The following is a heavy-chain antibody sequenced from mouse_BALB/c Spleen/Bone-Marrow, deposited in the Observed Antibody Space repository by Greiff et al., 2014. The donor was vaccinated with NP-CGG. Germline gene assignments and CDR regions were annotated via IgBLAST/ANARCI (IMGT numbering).Heavy chain of an antibody. J-gene: IGHJ2*01. CDR1: GYTFSSYW. V-gene: IGHV1-9*01. CDR3: ARRLLYYFDY. Sequence: SGAELMKPGASVKISCKATGYTFSSYWIEWVKQRPGHGLEWIGEILPGSGNTNYNENFKGKVTFTADTSSSTAYMQLSSLTSEDSAVYYCARRLLYYFDYWGQGTTLTVSS. D-gene: IGHD1-2*01. CDR2: ILPGSGNT.